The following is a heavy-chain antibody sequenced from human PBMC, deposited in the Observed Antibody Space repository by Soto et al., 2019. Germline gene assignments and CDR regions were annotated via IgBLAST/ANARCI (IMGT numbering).Heavy chain of an antibody. CDR2: IYYSGST. J-gene: IGHJ6*02. D-gene: IGHD6-6*01. CDR3: AKQLVSGVGYYYYGMDV. V-gene: IGHV4-39*01. CDR1: GGSISSSSYY. Sequence: SETLSLTCTVSGGSISSSSYYWGWIRQPPGKGLEWIGSIYYSGSTYYNPSLKSRVTISVDTSKNQFSLKLSSVTAADTAVYYCAKQLVSGVGYYYYGMDVWGQGTTVTVSS.